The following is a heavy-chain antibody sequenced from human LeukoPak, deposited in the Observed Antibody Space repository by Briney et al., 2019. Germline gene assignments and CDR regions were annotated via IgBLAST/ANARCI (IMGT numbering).Heavy chain of an antibody. CDR3: ARERDIVLMVRYDSSGLPEPYAFDI. V-gene: IGHV1-69*05. Sequence: SVKVSCKASGGTFSSYAISWVRQAPGQGREWMGRIIPIFGTANYAQTFQGRVTITTDESTSTAYLELSSLRSEDTAVYYCARERDIVLMVRYDSSGLPEPYAFDIWGQGTMVTVSS. J-gene: IGHJ3*02. CDR1: GGTFSSYA. CDR2: IIPIFGTA. D-gene: IGHD2-8*01.